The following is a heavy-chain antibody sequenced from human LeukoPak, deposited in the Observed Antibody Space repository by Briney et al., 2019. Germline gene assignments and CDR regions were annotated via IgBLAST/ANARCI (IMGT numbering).Heavy chain of an antibody. Sequence: GGSLRLSCAASGFTFSSYGMHWVRQAPGKGLEWVAFIRYDGSNKYYADSVKGRFTISRDNSKNTLYLQMNSLRAEHTAVYYCAKLSATVTTSHFDYWGQGTLVTVSS. CDR1: GFTFSSYG. CDR2: IRYDGSNK. V-gene: IGHV3-30*02. J-gene: IGHJ4*02. CDR3: AKLSATVTTSHFDY. D-gene: IGHD4-17*01.